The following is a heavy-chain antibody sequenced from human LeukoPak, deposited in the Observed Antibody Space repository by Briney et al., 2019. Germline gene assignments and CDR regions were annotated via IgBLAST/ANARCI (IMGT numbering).Heavy chain of an antibody. V-gene: IGHV4-38-2*02. Sequence: SETLSRTCTVSGYSISTGYYWGWIRQPPGKGLEWIGSMYHSGSTYYNPSLKSRVTMSADTSKNQFSLKLNSVTAADTAVYYCARVLDYYGSGTRDFDYWGQGILVTVSS. J-gene: IGHJ4*02. CDR2: MYHSGST. D-gene: IGHD3-10*01. CDR3: ARVLDYYGSGTRDFDY. CDR1: GYSISTGYY.